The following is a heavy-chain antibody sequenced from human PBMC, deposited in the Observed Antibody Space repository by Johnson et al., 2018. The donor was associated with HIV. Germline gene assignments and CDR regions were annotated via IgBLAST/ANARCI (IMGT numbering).Heavy chain of an antibody. CDR1: GFTFSDYY. D-gene: IGHD2-21*01. Sequence: QVLLVESGGGLVKPGGSLRLSCAASGFTFSDYYMSWIRQAPGKGLEWVSYISSSGSTIYYADSVRGRFTISRDNAKYTVDLQMNSLRVEDTAVYYCAKVDCGGDTCAGYDPFDLWGQGTLVTVSS. J-gene: IGHJ3*01. V-gene: IGHV3-11*04. CDR2: ISSSGSTI. CDR3: AKVDCGGDTCAGYDPFDL.